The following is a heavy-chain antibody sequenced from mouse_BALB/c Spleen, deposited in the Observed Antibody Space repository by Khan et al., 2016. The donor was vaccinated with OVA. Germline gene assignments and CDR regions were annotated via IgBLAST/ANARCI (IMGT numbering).Heavy chain of an antibody. D-gene: IGHD1-1*01. V-gene: IGHV1-9*01. J-gene: IGHJ4*01. Sequence: QVQLQQSGAELMKPGASVKISCKATGYTFSSYWIEWVKQRPGHGLEWIGEILPGRGSTNYNEKFKAKATFTADTSSNTAYLQLSSLTSEDSAVYDCAGLPFYTYGSNSGDAMDYWGQGTSVTVSS. CDR1: GYTFSSYW. CDR3: AGLPFYTYGSNSGDAMDY. CDR2: ILPGRGST.